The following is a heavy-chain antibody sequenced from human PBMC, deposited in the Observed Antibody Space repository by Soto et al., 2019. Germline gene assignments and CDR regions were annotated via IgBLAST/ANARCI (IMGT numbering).Heavy chain of an antibody. CDR1: VGSISSSSYY. CDR3: ARRVRQWLGVGYFDY. Sequence: PSETLSLTCTVSVGSISSSSYYWGWIRQPPGKGLEWIGSIYYSGSTYYNPSLKSRVTISVDTSKNQFSLKLSSVTAADTAVYYCARRVRQWLGVGYFDYWGQGTLVTVSS. D-gene: IGHD6-19*01. V-gene: IGHV4-39*01. J-gene: IGHJ4*02. CDR2: IYYSGST.